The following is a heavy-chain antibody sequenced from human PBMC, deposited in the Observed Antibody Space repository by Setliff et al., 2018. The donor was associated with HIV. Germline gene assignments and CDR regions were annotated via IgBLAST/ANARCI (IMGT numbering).Heavy chain of an antibody. V-gene: IGHV4-59*01. J-gene: IGHJ6*03. CDR1: GGSISRFY. CDR3: ARGFDHGDYEESGYVFYYMDV. Sequence: VSGGSISRFYWSWIRQPPGKGLEWIGSIYYGGTNYSPSLRSRVTISLDTSKNQFSLRLRSVTAADTALYFCARGFDHGDYEESGYVFYYMDVWGKGTTVTISS. CDR2: IYYGGT. D-gene: IGHD4-17*01.